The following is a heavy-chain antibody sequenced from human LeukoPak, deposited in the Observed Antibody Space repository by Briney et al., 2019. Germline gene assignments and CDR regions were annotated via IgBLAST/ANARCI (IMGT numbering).Heavy chain of an antibody. D-gene: IGHD6-19*01. V-gene: IGHV3-74*01. CDR1: GFTFSSYW. J-gene: IGHJ6*02. Sequence: GGSLRLSCAASGFTFSSYWMHWVRQAPGKGLVWVSRINSDGSSTNYADSVKGRFTISRDNAKNTLYLQMSSLRAEDTAVYYCARDGSGWSRDVWGQGTTVTVSS. CDR2: INSDGSST. CDR3: ARDGSGWSRDV.